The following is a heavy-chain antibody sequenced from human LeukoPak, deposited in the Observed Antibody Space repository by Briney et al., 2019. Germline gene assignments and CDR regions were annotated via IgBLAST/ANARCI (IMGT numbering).Heavy chain of an antibody. CDR2: ISAYNGNT. Sequence: ASVTVSCKASGYTFTSYGISWVRQAPGQGLEGMGWISAYNGNTNYAQKLQGRVTITTDTSTSTAYMELRSLRSDDTAVYYCAREGGNIAYCGGDCYSAKLFDYWGQGTLVTVSS. D-gene: IGHD2-21*02. J-gene: IGHJ4*02. CDR1: GYTFTSYG. V-gene: IGHV1-18*01. CDR3: AREGGNIAYCGGDCYSAKLFDY.